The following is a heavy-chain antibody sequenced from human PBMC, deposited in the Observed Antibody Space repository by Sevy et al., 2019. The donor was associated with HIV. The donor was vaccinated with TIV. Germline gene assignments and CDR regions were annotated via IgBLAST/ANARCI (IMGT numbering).Heavy chain of an antibody. J-gene: IGHJ4*02. CDR1: GFTFSSYA. CDR2: ISYDGSNK. D-gene: IGHD3-22*01. V-gene: IGHV3-30*04. Sequence: GGSLRLSCAASGFTFSSYAMHWVRQAPGKGLEWVVVISYDGSNKYYADSVKGRFTISRDNSKNTLYLQMNSLRAEDTAVYYCARDAIAYYDSSGYPYWGQGTLVTVSS. CDR3: ARDAIAYYDSSGYPY.